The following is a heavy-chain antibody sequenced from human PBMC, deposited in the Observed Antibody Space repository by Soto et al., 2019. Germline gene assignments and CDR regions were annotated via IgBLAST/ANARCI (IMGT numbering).Heavy chain of an antibody. CDR3: AKDGLGSCIGGTCYGSDY. CDR2: ISGSGASI. D-gene: IGHD2-15*01. CDR1: GFTFSSYV. J-gene: IGHJ4*02. Sequence: EVQLLESGGNLVQPGGSLRLSCAASGFTFSSYVMSWVRQAPGKGLEWVSTISGSGASIYDADSVKGRFTISRDNSKNTVYLQMNSLSAEDTAVYYCAKDGLGSCIGGTCYGSDYWGQGTLVTVSS. V-gene: IGHV3-23*01.